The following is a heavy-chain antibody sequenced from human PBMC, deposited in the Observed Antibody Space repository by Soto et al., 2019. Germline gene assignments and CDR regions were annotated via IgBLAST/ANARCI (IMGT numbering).Heavy chain of an antibody. J-gene: IGHJ3*02. V-gene: IGHV3-48*02. Sequence: PGASLRLSCAASGFTFSSYSMNWVRQAPGKGLEWVSYISSSSSTIYYAESMKGRFTISRDNAKNSLYLQMNSLREEDTAVYYCARDRIQLGYHDAFDIWGQGTMVTVSS. D-gene: IGHD5-18*01. CDR1: GFTFSSYS. CDR3: ARDRIQLGYHDAFDI. CDR2: ISSSSSTI.